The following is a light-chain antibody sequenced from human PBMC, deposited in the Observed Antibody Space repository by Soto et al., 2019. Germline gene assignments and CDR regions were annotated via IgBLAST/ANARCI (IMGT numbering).Light chain of an antibody. CDR2: EVS. Sequence: QSALTQPPSASGSPGQSVTISCTGTSSDVGGYNYVSWYQQHPGKAPKLMIYEVSKRPSGVPDRFAGSKSGNTASLTVSGLQVEDEADYYRSSYAGSKVFGGGTKLTVL. CDR1: SSDVGGYNY. J-gene: IGLJ2*01. CDR3: SSYAGSKV. V-gene: IGLV2-8*01.